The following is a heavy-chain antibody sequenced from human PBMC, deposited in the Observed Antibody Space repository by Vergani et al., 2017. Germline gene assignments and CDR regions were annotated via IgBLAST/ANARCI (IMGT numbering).Heavy chain of an antibody. V-gene: IGHV3-33*08. Sequence: VQLLESGGGLVQPGGSLRLSCAASGFTFNQYGMHWVRQAPGKGLEWVAVPWYDGNNKQYADSVKGRFTISRDNSKSTMYLQMNSLRDEDTGVYYCARDLRLLYNRFDPWGQGTLVTVSS. J-gene: IGHJ5*02. D-gene: IGHD1-14*01. CDR2: PWYDGNNK. CDR1: GFTFNQYG. CDR3: ARDLRLLYNRFDP.